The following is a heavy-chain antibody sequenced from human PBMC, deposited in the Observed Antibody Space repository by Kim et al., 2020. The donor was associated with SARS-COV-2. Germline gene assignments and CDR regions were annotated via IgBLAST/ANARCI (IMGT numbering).Heavy chain of an antibody. V-gene: IGHV4-34*01. CDR2: INHSGST. J-gene: IGHJ6*02. Sequence: SETLSLTCAVYGGSFSDYTWSWIRQPPGKGLEWIGEINHSGSTNLNPSLKSRITISVDTSKSQFSLRLNSMTATDAAVYYCARGRAGVVPSAVLGQGPYEHYYAMDVWGRGTPVAVSS. CDR1: GGSFSDYT. CDR3: ARGRAGVVPSAVLGQGPYEHYYAMDV. D-gene: IGHD3-3*01.